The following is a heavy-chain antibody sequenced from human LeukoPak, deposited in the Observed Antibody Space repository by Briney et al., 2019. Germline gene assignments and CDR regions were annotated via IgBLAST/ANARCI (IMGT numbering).Heavy chain of an antibody. CDR2: INSDGSST. D-gene: IGHD2-2*02. Sequence: TGGSLRLSCAASRFTFSSYWMHWVRQAPGKGLVWVSRINSDGSSTNYADSVKGRFTISRDNAKNTLYLQMNSLRAEDTAIYYCARVGYCSGTSCYISFDNWGQGTLVTVSS. CDR3: ARVGYCSGTSCYISFDN. J-gene: IGHJ4*02. V-gene: IGHV3-74*01. CDR1: RFTFSSYW.